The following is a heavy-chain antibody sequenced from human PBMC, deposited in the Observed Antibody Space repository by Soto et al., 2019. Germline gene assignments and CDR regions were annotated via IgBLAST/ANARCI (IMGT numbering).Heavy chain of an antibody. CDR2: VYDNGRP. Sequence: SETLSLTXTISGGSISVYYWSWIRQSPRQGLEWIGYVYDNGRPYYSPSLKSRVTISADTSKNQISLKLTSATAADTAVYYCARGVGSSPPRYWGRGTLVTVSS. CDR1: GGSISVYY. D-gene: IGHD3-9*01. J-gene: IGHJ4*02. CDR3: ARGVGSSPPRY. V-gene: IGHV4-59*01.